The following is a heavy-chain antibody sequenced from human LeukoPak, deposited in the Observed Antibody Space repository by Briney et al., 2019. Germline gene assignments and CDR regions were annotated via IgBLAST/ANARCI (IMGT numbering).Heavy chain of an antibody. CDR3: ARDVRRFNWATYYYYMDV. CDR1: GFTFSSYA. CDR2: ISYDGSNK. Sequence: GGSLRLSCAASGFTFSSYAMHWVRQAPGKGLEWVAVISYDGSNKYYADSVKGRFTISRDNSKNTLYLRMNSLRAEDTAVYYCARDVRRFNWATYYYYMDVWGKGTTVTVSS. V-gene: IGHV3-30*01. J-gene: IGHJ6*03. D-gene: IGHD7-27*01.